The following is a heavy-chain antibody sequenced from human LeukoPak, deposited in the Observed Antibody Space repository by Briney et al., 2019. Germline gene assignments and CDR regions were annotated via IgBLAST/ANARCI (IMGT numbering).Heavy chain of an antibody. J-gene: IGHJ4*02. CDR1: GFTFSSYW. D-gene: IGHD3-22*01. CDR2: IKTDGSST. Sequence: GGSLRLSCAASGFTFSSYWMHWVRQAPGKGLVWVSHIKTDGSSTNYAESVKGRFTISRDNAKNTVYLQMNSLRAEDTAVYYCAKDRDYYDSSGHHFDYWGQGTLVTVSS. V-gene: IGHV3-74*01. CDR3: AKDRDYYDSSGHHFDY.